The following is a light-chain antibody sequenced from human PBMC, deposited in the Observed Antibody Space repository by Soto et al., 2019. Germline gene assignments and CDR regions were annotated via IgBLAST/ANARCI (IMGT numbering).Light chain of an antibody. V-gene: IGKV3-20*01. CDR3: QQYDNSIT. J-gene: IGKJ5*01. CDR1: QSVSSNY. CDR2: GAS. Sequence: EIVLTQSPDTVSLSPGETATLSCRASQSVSSNYLAWYQQKPGQAPRLLIYGASSRATGIPDRFSGSGSGTAFPLTISRLEPEGFAVFYWQQYDNSITFGQGTRLEI.